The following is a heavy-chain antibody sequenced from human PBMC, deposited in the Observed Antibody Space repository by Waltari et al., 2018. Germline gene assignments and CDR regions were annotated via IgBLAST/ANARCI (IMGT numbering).Heavy chain of an antibody. CDR1: GGSISSYY. D-gene: IGHD3-16*01. V-gene: IGHV4-59*01. Sequence: QVQLQESGPGLVKPSETLSLTCTVSGGSISSYYWSWIRQPPGKGLEWIGYIYYSGSTNYNPSLKSRVTISVDTSKNQFSLKLSSVTAADTAVYYCAREGGPGAMGVWGQGTLVTVSS. CDR2: IYYSGST. CDR3: AREGGPGAMGV. J-gene: IGHJ4*02.